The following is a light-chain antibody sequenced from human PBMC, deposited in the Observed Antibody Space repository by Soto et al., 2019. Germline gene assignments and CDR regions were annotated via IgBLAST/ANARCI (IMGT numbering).Light chain of an antibody. J-gene: IGKJ5*01. CDR3: QQYGGSIT. Sequence: MVLTQSPGTLSLSPGERATLFCRASQSVSSNYLAWYQQKPGQAPRLLIYGASSRATGIPDRFSGGGSGTDFTLTISRLEPEDFAVYYCQQYGGSITFGQGTRLEIE. CDR2: GAS. V-gene: IGKV3-20*01. CDR1: QSVSSNY.